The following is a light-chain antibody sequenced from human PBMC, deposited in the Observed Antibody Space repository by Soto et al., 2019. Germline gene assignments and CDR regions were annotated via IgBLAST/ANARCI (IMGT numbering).Light chain of an antibody. J-gene: IGLJ1*01. CDR1: SSDVGSYNR. V-gene: IGLV2-23*02. Sequence: QSVLTQPASVSGSPGQSITISCTGTSSDVGSYNRVSWYRQHAGKAPKVMIYEVSKRPSGVSNRISGSKSGNTASLTISGLQAEDEADYYCCSYAGSSTFVFGTGTKVTVL. CDR2: EVS. CDR3: CSYAGSSTFV.